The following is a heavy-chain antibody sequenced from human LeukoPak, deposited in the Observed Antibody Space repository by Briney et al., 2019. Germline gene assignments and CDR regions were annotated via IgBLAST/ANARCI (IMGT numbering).Heavy chain of an antibody. CDR3: AKALSRGWLYPYYFDY. D-gene: IGHD3-16*02. J-gene: IGHJ4*02. V-gene: IGHV3-23*01. CDR1: GFTLSSYA. CDR2: ISGSGGST. Sequence: GGSLRLSCAASGFTLSSYAMSWVRQAPGKGLEWVSAISGSGGSTYYADSVKGRFTISRDNSKNTLYLQMNSLRAEDTAVYYCAKALSRGWLYPYYFDYWGQGTLVTVSS.